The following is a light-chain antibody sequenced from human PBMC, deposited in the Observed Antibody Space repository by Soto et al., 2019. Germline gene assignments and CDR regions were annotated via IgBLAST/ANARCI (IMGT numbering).Light chain of an antibody. Sequence: QSVLTQPASVTGSPGQSITISRTGTSSDFGGYNYVSWYQQHAGKAPKRMIYDGSNRPSGVGNRFSGSKSGNTASLTISGLQAEDAADYYCSSYTSRSTPYGFGTGTKVTV. CDR2: DGS. CDR1: SSDFGGYNY. J-gene: IGLJ1*01. V-gene: IGLV2-14*01. CDR3: SSYTSRSTPYG.